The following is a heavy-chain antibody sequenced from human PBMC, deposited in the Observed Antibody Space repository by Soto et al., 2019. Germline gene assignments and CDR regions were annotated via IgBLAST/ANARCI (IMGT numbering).Heavy chain of an antibody. CDR3: AREDECSSTSCTAWYYYMDV. Sequence: ASVKVSCKASGGTFSSYTISWVRQAPGQGLEWMGRIIPILGIANYAQKFQGRVTITADKSTSTAYMELSSLRSEDTAVYYCAREDECSSTSCTAWYYYMDVWGKGTTVTVSS. V-gene: IGHV1-69*04. CDR2: IIPILGIA. D-gene: IGHD2-2*01. CDR1: GGTFSSYT. J-gene: IGHJ6*03.